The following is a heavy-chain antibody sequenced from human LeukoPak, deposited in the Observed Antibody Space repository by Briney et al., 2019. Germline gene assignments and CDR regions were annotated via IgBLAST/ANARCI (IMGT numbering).Heavy chain of an antibody. CDR2: IWYDGSNK. V-gene: IGHV3-33*06. Sequence: GRSLRLSCAASGSTFSSYGMHWVRQAPGKGLEWVAVIWYDGSNKYYADSVKGRFTISRDNSKNTLYLQMNSLRAEDTAVYYCAKGGSWGFVDYWGQGTLVTVSS. CDR3: AKGGSWGFVDY. CDR1: GSTFSSYG. D-gene: IGHD3-16*01. J-gene: IGHJ4*02.